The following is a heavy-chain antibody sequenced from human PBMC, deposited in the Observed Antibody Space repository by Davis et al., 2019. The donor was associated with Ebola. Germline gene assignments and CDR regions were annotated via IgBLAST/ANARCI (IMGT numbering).Heavy chain of an antibody. CDR3: ARGRQQLASQPGYYYGLDV. Sequence: AASVKVSCKASGYTFTSYDINWVRQATGQGLEWMGWMNPNSGNTGYAQKFQGRVTMTRNNSISTASMELSSLRSEDTALYYCARGRQQLASQPGYYYGLDVWGKGTTVTVSS. J-gene: IGHJ6*04. V-gene: IGHV1-8*01. CDR2: MNPNSGNT. CDR1: GYTFTSYD. D-gene: IGHD6-13*01.